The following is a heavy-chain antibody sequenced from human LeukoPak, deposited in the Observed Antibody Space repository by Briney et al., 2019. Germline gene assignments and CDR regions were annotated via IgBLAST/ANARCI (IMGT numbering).Heavy chain of an antibody. CDR3: ASSPPGTEYFHH. J-gene: IGHJ1*01. V-gene: IGHV4-59*08. Sequence: SETLSLTCTVSGDSFSSYYWSWIRQPPGKGLEWIGYINYSGSTNYNPSLKSRVTISGDTSKNQFSLKLSSVTAADTAVYYCASSPPGTEYFHHWGQGTLVTVSS. CDR2: INYSGST. CDR1: GDSFSSYY.